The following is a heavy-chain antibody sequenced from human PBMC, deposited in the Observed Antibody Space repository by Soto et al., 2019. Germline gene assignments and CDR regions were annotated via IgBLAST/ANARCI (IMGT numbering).Heavy chain of an antibody. CDR1: GFTFSSSA. J-gene: IGHJ4*02. D-gene: IGHD2-21*01. CDR2: IVVASGKT. Sequence: ASVNVSCKASGFTFSSSAIQWVRQARGQPLEWLGWIVVASGKTDYTHNLQTRVTITRDKSTNTAYLELSGLRSDDTAVYYCAATFDSGSYDFGGHPWWGQGTLVTV. V-gene: IGHV1-58*02. CDR3: AATFDSGSYDFGGHPW.